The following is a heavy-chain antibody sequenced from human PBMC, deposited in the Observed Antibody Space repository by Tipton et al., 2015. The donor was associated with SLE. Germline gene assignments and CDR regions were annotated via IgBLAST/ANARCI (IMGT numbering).Heavy chain of an antibody. CDR2: ISYTETT. D-gene: IGHD3-10*01. J-gene: IGHJ5*02. CDR1: GGSISGYH. V-gene: IGHV4-59*08. Sequence: TLSLTCTVSGGSISGYHWSWLRQPPGKGLEWIGYISYTETTKYNPSLESRVIISVDTSKNQFSLRLSSVTAADTAMYYCARHSSGMGYYWLDPWGQGTLVTVSS. CDR3: ARHSSGMGYYWLDP.